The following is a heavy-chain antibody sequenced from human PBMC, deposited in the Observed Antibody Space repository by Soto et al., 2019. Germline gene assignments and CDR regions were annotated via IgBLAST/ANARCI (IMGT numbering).Heavy chain of an antibody. CDR1: GFTFSSYA. V-gene: IGHV3-23*01. J-gene: IGHJ6*03. CDR2: ISGSGGST. D-gene: IGHD2-2*01. CDR3: AKGGQLLFEYYMDV. Sequence: GGSLRLSCAASGFTFSSYAMSWVRQAPGKGLEWVSAISGSGGSTYYADSVKGRFTISRDNSKNTLYLQMNSLRAEDTAVYYCAKGGQLLFEYYMDVWGKGTTVTVSS.